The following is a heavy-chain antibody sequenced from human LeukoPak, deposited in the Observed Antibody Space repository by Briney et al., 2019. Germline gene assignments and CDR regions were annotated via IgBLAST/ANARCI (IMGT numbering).Heavy chain of an antibody. V-gene: IGHV3-53*01. Sequence: GGSLRLSCAASGFTVSSNYMSWVRQAPGRGLEWVSIIYSGGSTFYADSVKGRFTISRDNSKNTLYLQMNSLRAEDTAVYYCAELGITMIGGVWGKGTTVTISS. CDR1: GFTVSSNY. CDR2: IYSGGST. J-gene: IGHJ6*04. D-gene: IGHD3-10*02. CDR3: AELGITMIGGV.